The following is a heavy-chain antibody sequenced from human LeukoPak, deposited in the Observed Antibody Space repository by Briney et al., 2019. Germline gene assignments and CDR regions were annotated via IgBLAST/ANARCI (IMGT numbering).Heavy chain of an antibody. V-gene: IGHV3-23*01. CDR2: ISATGVST. D-gene: IGHD5-12*01. J-gene: IGHJ4*02. CDR1: GFTFSSYA. Sequence: PGGSLRLSCAASGFTFSSYAMSWVRQAPGKGLEWVSGISATGVSTFYGDSVKGRFTMSRDNSKNTLYLRMDSLRAEDTAVYYCAKDQGGYSAYGHLDYWGQGTLVTVSS. CDR3: AKDQGGYSAYGHLDY.